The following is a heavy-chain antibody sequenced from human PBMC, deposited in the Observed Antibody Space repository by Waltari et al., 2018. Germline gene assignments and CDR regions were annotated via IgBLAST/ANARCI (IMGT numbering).Heavy chain of an antibody. Sequence: QVQLVQSGHEVKKPGDSVKVSCTACGYTFLGDSIHWGRQAPGQGLEWMGRLNPNTGDTVCAQGFKGRATMTRDTSIATAYLELSRLRSDDTAVYYCARDLGHHGDYALGRIDYWGQGTLVTVSS. J-gene: IGHJ4*02. V-gene: IGHV1-2*06. D-gene: IGHD4-17*01. CDR1: GYTFLGDS. CDR2: LNPNTGDT. CDR3: ARDLGHHGDYALGRIDY.